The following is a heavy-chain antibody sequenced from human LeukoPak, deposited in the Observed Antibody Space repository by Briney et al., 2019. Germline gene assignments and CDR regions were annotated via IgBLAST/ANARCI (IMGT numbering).Heavy chain of an antibody. D-gene: IGHD5-24*01. V-gene: IGHV1-18*01. Sequence: GASVKVSRKASGYSFTSYEITWVRQAPGQGLEWMGWISTYNGNTNYAQKLQGRVTMTTDTSTSTGYMEPRNLRSDDTAVYYCARTRDGYNLWGQGTLVTVSS. J-gene: IGHJ4*02. CDR3: ARTRDGYNL. CDR1: GYSFTSYE. CDR2: ISTYNGNT.